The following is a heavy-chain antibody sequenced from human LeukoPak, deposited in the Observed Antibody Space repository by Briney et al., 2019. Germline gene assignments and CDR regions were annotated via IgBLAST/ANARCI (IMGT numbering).Heavy chain of an antibody. D-gene: IGHD2-21*02. Sequence: GGSLRLSCAASGFTFSSYGMNWVRQAPGKGLEWVSYISSSSSTIYYADSVKGRFTISRDNAKNSLYLQMNSLRDEDTAVYYCARDRITYCGGDCYSGVDYWGQGTLVTVSS. V-gene: IGHV3-48*02. J-gene: IGHJ4*02. CDR2: ISSSSSTI. CDR3: ARDRITYCGGDCYSGVDY. CDR1: GFTFSSYG.